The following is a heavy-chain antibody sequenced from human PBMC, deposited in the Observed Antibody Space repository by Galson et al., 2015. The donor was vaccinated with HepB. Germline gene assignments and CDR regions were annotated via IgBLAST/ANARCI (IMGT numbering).Heavy chain of an antibody. CDR3: ARAVYYDFWNGFGP. V-gene: IGHV4-34*01. CDR2: INLGGGT. Sequence: LSLTCAVYGGSFSTYYWSWIRQPPGKGLEWIGEINLGGGTNYNPSLKSRVIISVDTSKNRFSLRLSSVTAADTAVYYCARAVYYDFWNGFGPWGQGTLVTVSS. D-gene: IGHD3-3*01. J-gene: IGHJ5*02. CDR1: GGSFSTYY.